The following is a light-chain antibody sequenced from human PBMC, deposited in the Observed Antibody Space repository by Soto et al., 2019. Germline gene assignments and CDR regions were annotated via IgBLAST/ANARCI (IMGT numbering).Light chain of an antibody. J-gene: IGLJ1*01. V-gene: IGLV1-40*01. CDR1: SSNIGADYD. CDR3: QSYDSSLSGYV. CDR2: RNS. Sequence: QSVLTQSPSVSGAPGQRVTISCTGSSSNIGADYDVHWYQQLPGTAPKLLIYRNSNRPSGVPDRFSGSKSGTSASLVITGLQAEDEADYYCQSYDSSLSGYVFGTGTKLTVL.